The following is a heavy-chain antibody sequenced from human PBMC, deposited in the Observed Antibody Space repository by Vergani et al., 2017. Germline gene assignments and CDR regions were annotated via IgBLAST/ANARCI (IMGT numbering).Heavy chain of an antibody. Sequence: EVQLLESGGGLVQPGGSLRLSCAASGFTFSSYAMSWVRQAPGKGLEWVSAISGSGGSTYYADSVKGRFTISRDNSNNTLYLQMNSLRAEDTAVYYCAAHGYCSSTSCYDGDAFDIWGQGTMVTVSS. CDR3: AAHGYCSSTSCYDGDAFDI. V-gene: IGHV3-23*01. J-gene: IGHJ3*02. CDR1: GFTFSSYA. D-gene: IGHD2-2*03. CDR2: ISGSGGST.